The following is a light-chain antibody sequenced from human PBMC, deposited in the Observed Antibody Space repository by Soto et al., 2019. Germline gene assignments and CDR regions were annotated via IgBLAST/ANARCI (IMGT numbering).Light chain of an antibody. V-gene: IGKV1-5*03. J-gene: IGKJ1*01. CDR1: RTISSS. CDR3: QQYYDKWT. Sequence: DIPMTQSPSTLSASVGDRVTITCRASRTISSSLAWYQQKPNKAPKVLIYRASSLESGVPSRFTGSGSGTEFTLTISSLQPDDFATYYCQQYYDKWTFGQGTRVEI. CDR2: RAS.